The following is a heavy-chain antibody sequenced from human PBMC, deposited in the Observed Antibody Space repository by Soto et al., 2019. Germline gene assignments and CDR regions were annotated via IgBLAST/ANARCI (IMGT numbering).Heavy chain of an antibody. V-gene: IGHV4-34*01. D-gene: IGHD5-18*01. CDR3: ERGRGGYSYGGLDS. Sequence: PSETLSLTCAVYGGSFSSHYWSWIRMSPGQGLEWIGEVNHSGSTNYNPSLERRVIISVDTSKNQFSLILRSVTAADAAVYYCERGRGGYSYGGLDSWGQGTLVTVSS. J-gene: IGHJ4*02. CDR1: GGSFSSHY. CDR2: VNHSGST.